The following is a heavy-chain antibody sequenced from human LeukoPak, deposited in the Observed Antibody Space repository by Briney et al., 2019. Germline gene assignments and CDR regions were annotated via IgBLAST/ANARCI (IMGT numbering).Heavy chain of an antibody. Sequence: PGGSLRLSCAASGFSVSYNYMSWVRQAPARGLEGVSVIYARGDTYYADSVKGRFTISRDNSKNTVYLQMHSLRADDTAVYYCARISGTLCFDLWGLATLVTVSS. J-gene: IGHJ4*02. D-gene: IGHD1-7*01. CDR3: ARISGTLCFDL. CDR2: IYARGDT. CDR1: GFSVSYNY. V-gene: IGHV3-66*01.